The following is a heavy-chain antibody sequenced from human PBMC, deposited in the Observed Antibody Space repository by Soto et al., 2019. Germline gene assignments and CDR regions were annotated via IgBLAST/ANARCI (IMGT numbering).Heavy chain of an antibody. CDR2: ISGSGGDT. CDR3: AVLTDCTNGVCTRPFDY. CDR1: GFTFSYYA. D-gene: IGHD2-8*01. V-gene: IGHV3-23*01. Sequence: GGSLRLSCVVSGFTFSYYAMSWVRQAPGKGLEWVSTISGSGGDTYYTDSVKGRFTISRDNSKNTLHLQMNSLRIEDSAVYYCAVLTDCTNGVCTRPFDYWGQGTLVTVSS. J-gene: IGHJ4*02.